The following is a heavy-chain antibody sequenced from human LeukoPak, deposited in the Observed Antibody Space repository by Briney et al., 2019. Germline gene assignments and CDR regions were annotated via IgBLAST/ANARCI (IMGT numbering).Heavy chain of an antibody. V-gene: IGHV3-23*01. J-gene: IGHJ4*02. CDR3: VKDWSDEAKCGADCLEY. D-gene: IGHD2-21*02. CDR1: GFNFYIYA. CDR2: ISGSGDNT. Sequence: PGGSLRPSCAASGFNFYIYAMSWVRQAPGKGLEWVSSISGSGDNTYCADSVKGRYTISRDNSKNTLYLQMNTLRAEDTAVYYCVKDWSDEAKCGADCLEYWGQGTLVTVSS.